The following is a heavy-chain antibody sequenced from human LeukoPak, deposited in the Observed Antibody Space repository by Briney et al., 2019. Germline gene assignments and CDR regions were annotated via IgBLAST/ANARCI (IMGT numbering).Heavy chain of an antibody. CDR1: GFTFSSYG. J-gene: IGHJ4*02. D-gene: IGHD4-17*01. Sequence: GGSLRLSCAASGFTFSSYGMHWVRQAPGKGLEWVAVIWYDGSNKYYADSVKGRFTISRDNSKNTLYLQMSSLRAEDTAVYYCARDLDDYGVALDYWGQGTLVTVSS. CDR2: IWYDGSNK. V-gene: IGHV3-33*01. CDR3: ARDLDDYGVALDY.